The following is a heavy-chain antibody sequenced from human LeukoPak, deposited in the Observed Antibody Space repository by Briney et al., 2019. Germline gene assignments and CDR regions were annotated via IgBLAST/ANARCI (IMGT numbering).Heavy chain of an antibody. J-gene: IGHJ4*02. CDR2: IYYSGST. D-gene: IGHD3-16*02. V-gene: IGHV4-59*12. CDR1: GGSISSYY. Sequence: PSETLSLTCTVSGGSISSYYWSWIRQPPGKGLEWIGYIYYSGSTNYNPSLKSRVTISVDTSKNQFSLKLSSVTAADTAVYYCARLRLGELSFGYWGQGTLVTVSS. CDR3: ARLRLGELSFGY.